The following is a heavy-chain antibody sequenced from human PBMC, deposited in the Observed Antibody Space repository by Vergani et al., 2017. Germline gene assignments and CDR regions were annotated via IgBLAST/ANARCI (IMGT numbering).Heavy chain of an antibody. V-gene: IGHV3-73*01. CDR3: ARGSCLGGSCYKPLFDY. Sequence: EVQLVESGGGLVQPGGSLKVSCAASGFTFSGSAMHWVRQASRKGLEWVGRIRSKANSYATTYAASVKGRFTISRDDSKNTAYLQMNSLKTEDTAVYFCARGSCLGGSCYKPLFDYWGQGILVTVSS. CDR2: IRSKANSYAT. D-gene: IGHD2-15*01. J-gene: IGHJ4*02. CDR1: GFTFSGSA.